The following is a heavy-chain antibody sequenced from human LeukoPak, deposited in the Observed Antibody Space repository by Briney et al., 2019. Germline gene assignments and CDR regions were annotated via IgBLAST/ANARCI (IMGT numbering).Heavy chain of an antibody. CDR3: ARDDIVVVPAAIGTGGYYYYGMDV. CDR1: GFTFSNYA. J-gene: IGHJ6*02. D-gene: IGHD2-2*02. V-gene: IGHV3-23*01. CDR2: IRGNGENT. Sequence: GGSLRLSCAASGFTFSNYAMAWVRQAPGEGLEWVSAIRGNGENTYYPDSLRGRFTISRDNAKNSLYLQMNSLRDEDTAVYYCARDDIVVVPAAIGTGGYYYYGMDVWGQGTTVTVSS.